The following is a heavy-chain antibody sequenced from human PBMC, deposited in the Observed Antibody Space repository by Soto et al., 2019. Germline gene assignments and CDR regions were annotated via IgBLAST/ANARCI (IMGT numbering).Heavy chain of an antibody. J-gene: IGHJ4*02. D-gene: IGHD6-13*01. CDR2: IYYSGSP. CDR3: ASHYPLVRGFDY. CDR1: GGSISSYY. Sequence: SETLSLTCTVSGGSISSYYWSWIRQPPGKGLEWIGYIYYSGSPNYNPSLKSRVTLSVDTSKNQFSLKLSSVTAADTAVYYCASHYPLVRGFDYWGQGTRVTVSS. V-gene: IGHV4-59*08.